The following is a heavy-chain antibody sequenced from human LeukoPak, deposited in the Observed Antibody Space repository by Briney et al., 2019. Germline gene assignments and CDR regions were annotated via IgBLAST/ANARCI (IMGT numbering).Heavy chain of an antibody. J-gene: IGHJ4*02. CDR3: AKESQLSYSGTFYIDY. CDR2: ISGSGGST. V-gene: IGHV3-23*01. D-gene: IGHD1-26*01. Sequence: GGSLRLSCAASGFTFSSYAMSWVRQAPGKGLEWISAISGSGGSTYYADSVKGRFIISRDSSKNTLYLQMNSLRTEDTAVYYCAKESQLSYSGTFYIDYWGQGTLVTVSS. CDR1: GFTFSSYA.